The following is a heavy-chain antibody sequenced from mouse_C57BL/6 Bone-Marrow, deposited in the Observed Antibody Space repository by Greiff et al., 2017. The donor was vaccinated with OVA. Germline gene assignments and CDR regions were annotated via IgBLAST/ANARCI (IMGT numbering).Heavy chain of an antibody. D-gene: IGHD2-3*01. V-gene: IGHV5-4*03. J-gene: IGHJ4*01. Sequence: DVKLVESGGGLVKPGGSLKLSCAASGFTFSSYAMSWVRQTPEKRLEWVATISDGGSYTYYPDNVKGRFTISRDNAKNHLYRQMSHLKSEDTAMYYCARVRWLLRAMDYWGQGTSVTVSS. CDR1: GFTFSSYA. CDR2: ISDGGSYT. CDR3: ARVRWLLRAMDY.